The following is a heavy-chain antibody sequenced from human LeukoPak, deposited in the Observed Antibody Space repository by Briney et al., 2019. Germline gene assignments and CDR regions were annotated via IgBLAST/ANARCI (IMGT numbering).Heavy chain of an antibody. CDR3: ARDRLLWFGESSRYYYGMDV. D-gene: IGHD3-10*01. CDR2: INHSGST. CDR1: GGSFSGYY. V-gene: IGHV4-34*01. J-gene: IGHJ6*02. Sequence: SETLSLTCAVYGGSFSGYYWSWIRQPPGKGLEWIGEINHSGSTNYNPSLKSRVTISVDTSKNQFSLKPSSVTAADTAVYYCARDRLLWFGESSRYYYGMDVWGQGTTVTVSS.